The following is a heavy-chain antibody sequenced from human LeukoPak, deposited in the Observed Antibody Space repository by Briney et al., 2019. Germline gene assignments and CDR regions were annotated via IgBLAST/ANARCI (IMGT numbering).Heavy chain of an antibody. V-gene: IGHV1-2*02. CDR1: EYTFTGYY. CDR2: INPNSGGT. J-gene: IGHJ5*02. CDR3: AREYCSSTSCSNWFDP. Sequence: GASVKVSCKASEYTFTGYYIHWVRQAPGQGLEWMGWINPNSGGTNYAQKFQGRVTMTRDTSISTAYMELSRLRSGDTAVYYCAREYCSSTSCSNWFDPWGQGTLVTVSS. D-gene: IGHD2-2*01.